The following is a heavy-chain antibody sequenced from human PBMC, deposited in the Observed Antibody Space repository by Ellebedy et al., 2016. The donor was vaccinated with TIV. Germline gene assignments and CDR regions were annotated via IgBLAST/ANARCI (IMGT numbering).Heavy chain of an antibody. V-gene: IGHV3-33*08. CDR2: TSFDGTNT. Sequence: GESLKISXLASGFIFSDYGMHWVRQAPGKGLEWVAMTSFDGTNTYYAESVRGRFTISRDNSKNMLYLQMNGLRAEDTALYYCARDVSYSSYDYWGQGTLVTVSS. J-gene: IGHJ4*02. CDR3: ARDVSYSSYDY. CDR1: GFIFSDYG. D-gene: IGHD4-11*01.